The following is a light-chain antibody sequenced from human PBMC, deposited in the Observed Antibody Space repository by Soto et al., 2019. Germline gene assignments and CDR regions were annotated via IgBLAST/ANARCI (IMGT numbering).Light chain of an antibody. CDR2: GNS. CDR3: ESYDSSMSGRV. J-gene: IGLJ1*01. V-gene: IGLV1-40*01. CDR1: SSNSGGGYD. Sequence: QSVLTRPPSVSGAPGQRVTIACTGGSSNSGGGYDVHWYQQLPGPAPKLLIYGNSNPPSAVPDRLSGSKSATSASLAITGLPAEDEADYYCESYDSSMSGRVFGSGTKVTVL.